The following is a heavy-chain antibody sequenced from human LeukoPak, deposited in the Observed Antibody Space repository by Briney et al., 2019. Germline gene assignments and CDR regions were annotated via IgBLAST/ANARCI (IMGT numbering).Heavy chain of an antibody. J-gene: IGHJ5*02. CDR3: ARDTVPYYYDSRGYPRFDP. V-gene: IGHV1-69*13. CDR1: GGTFSSYA. Sequence: SVKVSCKASGGTFSSYAISWVRQAPGQGLEWMGGIIPIFGTANYAQKFQGRVTITADESTSTAYMELSSLRSEDTAVYYCARDTVPYYYDSRGYPRFDPWAREPWSPSPQ. CDR2: IIPIFGTA. D-gene: IGHD3-22*01.